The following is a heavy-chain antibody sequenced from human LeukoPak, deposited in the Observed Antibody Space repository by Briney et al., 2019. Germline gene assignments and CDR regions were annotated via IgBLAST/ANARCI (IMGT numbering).Heavy chain of an antibody. CDR2: ISSSSSNI. CDR1: GFTFRNYG. J-gene: IGHJ4*02. V-gene: IGHV3-48*04. D-gene: IGHD6-6*01. CDR3: ARGGAARPDY. Sequence: GGSLRLSCAASGFTFRNYGMNWVRQAPGKGLEWVSYISSSSSNIAYADSVKGRFTISRDNVKNSLYLQINSLRVEDTSVYYCARGGAARPDYWGQGTLVTVSS.